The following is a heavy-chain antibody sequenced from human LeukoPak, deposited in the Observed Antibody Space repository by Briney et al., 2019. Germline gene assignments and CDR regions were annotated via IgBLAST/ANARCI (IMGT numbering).Heavy chain of an antibody. J-gene: IGHJ4*02. CDR2: IIPIFGTA. CDR1: GYTFTSYY. D-gene: IGHD1-26*01. Sequence: SVKVSCKASGYTFTSYYMHWVRQAPGQGLEWMGGIIPIFGTANYAQKFQGRVTITADESTSTAYMELSSLRSEDTAVYYCARSTRWELLREFDYWGQGTLVTVSS. CDR3: ARSTRWELLREFDY. V-gene: IGHV1-69*13.